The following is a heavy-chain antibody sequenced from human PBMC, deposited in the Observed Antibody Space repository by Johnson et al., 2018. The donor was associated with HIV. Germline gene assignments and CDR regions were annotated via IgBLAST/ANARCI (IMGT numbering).Heavy chain of an antibody. J-gene: IGHJ3*02. CDR2: INWNGGST. CDR3: ARAGIVGATTAFDI. CDR1: GFTFDDYG. V-gene: IGHV3-20*04. Sequence: VQLVESRGGVVRPGGSLRLSCAASGFTFDDYGMSWVRQAPGKGLEWVSGINWNGGSTGYADSVKGRFTISRDNAKNSLYLHMNSLKAEDTALYYCARAGIVGATTAFDIWGQGTMVTVSS. D-gene: IGHD1-26*01.